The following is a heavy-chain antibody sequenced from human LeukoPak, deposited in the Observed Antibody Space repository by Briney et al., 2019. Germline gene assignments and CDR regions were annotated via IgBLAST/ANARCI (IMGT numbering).Heavy chain of an antibody. D-gene: IGHD1-1*01. CDR2: IIPIFGTA. Sequence: SVKVSCKASGGTFSSYAISWVRQAPGQGLEWMGRIIPIFGTANYAQEFQGRVTITTDESTSTAYMELSSLRSEDTAVYYCARGPLNWNDGNYFGYWGQGTLVTVSS. V-gene: IGHV1-69*05. J-gene: IGHJ4*02. CDR1: GGTFSSYA. CDR3: ARGPLNWNDGNYFGY.